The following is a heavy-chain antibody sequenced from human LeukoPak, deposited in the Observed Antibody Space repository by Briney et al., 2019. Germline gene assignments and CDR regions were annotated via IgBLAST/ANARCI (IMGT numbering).Heavy chain of an antibody. D-gene: IGHD5-18*01. CDR1: GFTFSSYE. Sequence: GGSLRLSCAASGFTFSSYEMNWVRQAPGKGLEWVSYISSSGSTIYYADSEKGRFTISRDNAKNSLYLQMNSLRAEDTAVYYCARDDATAMANDAFDIWGQGTMVTVSS. V-gene: IGHV3-48*03. J-gene: IGHJ3*02. CDR2: ISSSGSTI. CDR3: ARDDATAMANDAFDI.